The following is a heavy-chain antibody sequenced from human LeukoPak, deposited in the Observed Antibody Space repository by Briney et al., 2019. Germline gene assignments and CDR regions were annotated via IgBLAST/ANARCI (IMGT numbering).Heavy chain of an antibody. CDR3: ANINSGGGYYYGSSGYSSCFDF. J-gene: IGHJ4*02. CDR1: GFTFSNYG. D-gene: IGHD3-22*01. V-gene: IGHV3-48*02. Sequence: GGSLRLSCAASGFTFSNYGMNWVRQAPGKGLEWVSYIDSSSSTIYYADSVKGRFTISRDNAKNSLYLQMNSLRDEDTAVYYCANINSGGGYYYGSSGYSSCFDFWGQGTLVTVSS. CDR2: IDSSSSTI.